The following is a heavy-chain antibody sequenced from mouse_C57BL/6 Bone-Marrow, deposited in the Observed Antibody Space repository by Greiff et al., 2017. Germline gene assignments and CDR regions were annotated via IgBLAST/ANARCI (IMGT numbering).Heavy chain of an antibody. CDR2: ISSGGDYI. D-gene: IGHD1-1*01. CDR1: GFTFSSYA. J-gene: IGHJ3*01. CDR3: TTVVATRTGFAY. V-gene: IGHV5-9-1*02. Sequence: DVMLVESGEGLVKPGGSLKLSCAASGFTFSSYAMSWVRQTPEKRLEWVAYISSGGDYIYYADTVKGRFTISRDNARNTLYLQMSSLKSEDTAMYYCTTVVATRTGFAYWGQGTLVTVSA.